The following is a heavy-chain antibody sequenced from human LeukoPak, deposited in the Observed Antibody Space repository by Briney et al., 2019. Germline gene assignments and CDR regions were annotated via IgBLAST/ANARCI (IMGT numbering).Heavy chain of an antibody. D-gene: IGHD4-11*01. V-gene: IGHV4-59*11. CDR3: ARGVPKTSYYYYYMDV. CDR1: GGSISSQY. Sequence: SETLSLTCTVSGGSISSQYWSWIRQSPGKGLEWIGYIHYSGSTNYNPSLQGRVSISADTSKNQFSLKLTSVTAADTAVYYCARGVPKTSYYYYYMDVWGKGTTVTVSS. CDR2: IHYSGST. J-gene: IGHJ6*03.